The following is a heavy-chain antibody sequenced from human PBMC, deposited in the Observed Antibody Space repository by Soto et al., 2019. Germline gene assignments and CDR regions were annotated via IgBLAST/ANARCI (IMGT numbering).Heavy chain of an antibody. CDR2: IYYSGTT. V-gene: IGHV4-59*01. J-gene: IGHJ6*02. Sequence: QVQLQQSGPGLVKASETLSLTCTVSGGSISSYYWSWIRQPPGTGLEWIGYIYYSGTTNYNPSLKSRVTISVDTSKSQFSLNLNSVTAADTAVYYCARGPSVQFYYYGMDVWGQGTTVTVSS. CDR3: ARGPSVQFYYYGMDV. CDR1: GGSISSYY. D-gene: IGHD1-1*01.